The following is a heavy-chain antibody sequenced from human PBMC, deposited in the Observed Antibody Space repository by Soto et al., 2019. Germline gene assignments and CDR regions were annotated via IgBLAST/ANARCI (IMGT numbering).Heavy chain of an antibody. D-gene: IGHD3-16*01. V-gene: IGHV6-1*01. J-gene: IGHJ4*01. Sequence: SQTLSLTCAISGDSVSDNSAAWNWIRQSPSRGLEWLGRTYYRSRWYNDYAVSVKSRITVTPDTSKNQFSLHLNSVTPEDTAVYFCARDCPYYVSSDSYLDVWGTGALITVSS. CDR1: GDSVSDNSAA. CDR3: ARDCPYYVSSDSYLDV. CDR2: TYYRSRWYN.